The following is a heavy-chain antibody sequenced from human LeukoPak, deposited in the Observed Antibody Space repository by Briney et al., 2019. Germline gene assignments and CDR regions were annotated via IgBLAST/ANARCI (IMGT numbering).Heavy chain of an antibody. CDR2: IYYSGST. D-gene: IGHD3-10*01. CDR3: ARRLDGSGSYEY. J-gene: IGHJ4*02. Sequence: SETLSLTCTVSGGSISSYYWSWIRQPPGKGLEWIGYIYYSGSTNYNPSLKSRVTISVDTSKNQFSLKLSSVTAADTAVYYRARRLDGSGSYEYWGQGTVVTVSS. CDR1: GGSISSYY. V-gene: IGHV4-59*08.